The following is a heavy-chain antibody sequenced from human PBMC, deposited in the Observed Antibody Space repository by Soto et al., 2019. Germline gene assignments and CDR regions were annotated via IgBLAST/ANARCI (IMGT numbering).Heavy chain of an antibody. Sequence: WGSLRLSCAASGFTFWSYAMHWVRQAPGKGLEWVAVISYDGSNKYYADSVKGRFTISRDNSKNTLYLQMNSLRAEDTAVYYCARDNEQLLEESYGMDVWGQGTTVPVSS. V-gene: IGHV3-30-3*01. CDR3: ARDNEQLLEESYGMDV. D-gene: IGHD6-19*01. J-gene: IGHJ6*02. CDR1: GFTFWSYA. CDR2: ISYDGSNK.